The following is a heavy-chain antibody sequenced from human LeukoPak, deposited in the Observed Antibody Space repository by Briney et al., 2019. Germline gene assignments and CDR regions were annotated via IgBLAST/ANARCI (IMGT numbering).Heavy chain of an antibody. CDR2: ITNGDAHT. V-gene: IGHV3-23*01. CDR1: GFTFSSYA. CDR3: AKSFRYFDSSGYYHFDY. J-gene: IGHJ4*02. Sequence: PGGSLRLSCAASGFTFSSYAMSWVRQAPGKGLEWVSSITNGDAHTHYADSVKGRFTISRDNSKSTLCLQMNSLRAEDTAVYYCAKSFRYFDSSGYYHFDYWGQGMLVTVSS. D-gene: IGHD3-22*01.